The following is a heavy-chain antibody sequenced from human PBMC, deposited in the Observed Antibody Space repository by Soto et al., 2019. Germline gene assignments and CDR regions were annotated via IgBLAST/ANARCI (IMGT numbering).Heavy chain of an antibody. D-gene: IGHD4-17*01. CDR2: VYYSGTT. V-gene: IGHV4-61*01. CDR3: ARTTAVPNSLRSRYFFDY. CDR1: GGSVSDKTYY. Sequence: SETLSLTCSVSGGSVSDKTYYWSWIRQPPGKRLEWIGYVYYSGTTNYSPSLKSRVTISVDLSKNQFSLRLSSVTTADTALYYCARTTAVPNSLRSRYFFDYWGQGTLVTVSS. J-gene: IGHJ4*02.